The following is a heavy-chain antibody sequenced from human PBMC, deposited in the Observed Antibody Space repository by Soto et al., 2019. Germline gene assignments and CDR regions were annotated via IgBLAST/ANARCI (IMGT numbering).Heavy chain of an antibody. D-gene: IGHD6-6*01. V-gene: IGHV4-31*03. CDR1: GGSISSGGYY. CDR2: IYYSGST. Sequence: PSETLSLTCTVSGGSISSGGYYWTWIRQHPGKGLEWIGYIYYSGSTYYNPSLKSRVTISVDTSKNQFSLKLSSVTAADTAVYYCASVEGPRREYSSSYYFDYWGQGTLVTVSS. J-gene: IGHJ4*02. CDR3: ASVEGPRREYSSSYYFDY.